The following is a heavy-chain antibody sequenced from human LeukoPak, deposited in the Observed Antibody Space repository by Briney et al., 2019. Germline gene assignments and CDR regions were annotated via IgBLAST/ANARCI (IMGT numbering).Heavy chain of an antibody. CDR3: ARGTGYYYGSGSYYFDP. D-gene: IGHD3-10*01. V-gene: IGHV1-18*01. CDR1: GYTFTSSG. Sequence: ASVKVSCKASGYTFTSSGISWVRQAPGQGLEWMGWISAYNGNTNYAQKLQGRVTMTTDTSTSTAYMELRSLRSDDTAVYYCARGTGYYYGSGSYYFDPWGQGTLVTVSS. J-gene: IGHJ5*02. CDR2: ISAYNGNT.